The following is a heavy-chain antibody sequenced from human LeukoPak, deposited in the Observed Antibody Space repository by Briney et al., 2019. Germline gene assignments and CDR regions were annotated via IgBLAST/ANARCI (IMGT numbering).Heavy chain of an antibody. V-gene: IGHV3-23*01. Sequence: PGGSLRLSCAASGFTFSSYAMSWVRQAPGKGLEWVSSISYSGDSTYYADSVKGRFTMSRDNSENTVYLQMNSLRAEDTAVYYCANIFTVPFYSGYDKNFDYWGQGTLVTVSS. J-gene: IGHJ4*02. CDR2: ISYSGDST. D-gene: IGHD5-12*01. CDR1: GFTFSSYA. CDR3: ANIFTVPFYSGYDKNFDY.